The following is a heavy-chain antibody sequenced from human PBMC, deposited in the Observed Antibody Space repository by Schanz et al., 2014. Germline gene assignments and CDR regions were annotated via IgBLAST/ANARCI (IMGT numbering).Heavy chain of an antibody. CDR3: PRDRGALINHNDALDL. J-gene: IGHJ3*01. CDR1: GFTFRGHA. V-gene: IGHV3-30*04. Sequence: QVQLVESGGGVVQPGTSLRLSCAASGFTFRGHAMHWVRQAPGQGLEKVAVTSTDGTKTYYAASVRGRFTISRDNSKNPVYLQINRLRSEDTAVYYCPRDRGALINHNDALDLRGQGTMVSVSS. D-gene: IGHD3-16*01. CDR2: TSTDGTKT.